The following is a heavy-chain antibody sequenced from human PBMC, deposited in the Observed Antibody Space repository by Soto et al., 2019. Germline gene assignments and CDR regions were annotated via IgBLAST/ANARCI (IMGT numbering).Heavy chain of an antibody. CDR1: GFSLITSGVG. J-gene: IGHJ4*02. CDR2: IYWDDDK. CDR3: ARTMAPRIFDY. V-gene: IGHV2-5*02. Sequence: QITLKEAGPTLVKPTQTLTLTCSFSGFSLITSGVGVGWIRQPPGKALEWLALIYWDDDKGYSTSLKSRLTITNDTARNPGVLTMTTIDPADTATFCCARTMAPRIFDYRGQGTLVTVSS.